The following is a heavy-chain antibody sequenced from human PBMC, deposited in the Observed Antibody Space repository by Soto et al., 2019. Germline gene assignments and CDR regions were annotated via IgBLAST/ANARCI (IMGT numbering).Heavy chain of an antibody. V-gene: IGHV3-48*02. CDR2: ISSSSTGM. J-gene: IGHJ6*02. CDR3: TRAGRGAVVVGDLGYFYYGMDV. CDR1: GFTFSSYS. Sequence: GGSLRLSCAASGFTFSSYSMKWVRQAPGKGLEWVSHISSSSTGMYYADSVKGRFIVSRDNAKNSLYLQMNNLRDEDTAVYYCTRAGRGAVVVGDLGYFYYGMDVWGQGTTVTVSS. D-gene: IGHD2-15*01.